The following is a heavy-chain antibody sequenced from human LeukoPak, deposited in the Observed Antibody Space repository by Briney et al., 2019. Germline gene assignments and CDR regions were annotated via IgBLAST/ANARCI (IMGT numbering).Heavy chain of an antibody. J-gene: IGHJ3*02. CDR1: GGSIRSYY. V-gene: IGHV4-4*07. Sequence: PSETLSLTCTVSGGSIRSYYWSWIRQPAGKGLEWIGRIYTSGSTNYNPSLKSRVTMSVDTSKNQFSLKLSSVTAADTAVYYCATGLAVAAPRDAFDIWGQGTMVTVSS. CDR2: IYTSGST. CDR3: ATGLAVAAPRDAFDI. D-gene: IGHD6-19*01.